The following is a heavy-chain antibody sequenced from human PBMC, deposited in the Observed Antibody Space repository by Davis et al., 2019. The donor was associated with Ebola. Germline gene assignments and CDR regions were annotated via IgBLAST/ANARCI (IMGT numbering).Heavy chain of an antibody. Sequence: PGGSLRLSCAASGFTFSSYAMHWVRQAPGKGLEWVAVISYDGSNKYYADSVKGRFTISRDNSKNTLYLQMNSLRAEDTAVYYCAKRRPSYGSRPFDYWGQGTLVTVSS. V-gene: IGHV3-30-3*02. CDR2: ISYDGSNK. J-gene: IGHJ4*02. CDR3: AKRRPSYGSRPFDY. CDR1: GFTFSSYA. D-gene: IGHD5-18*01.